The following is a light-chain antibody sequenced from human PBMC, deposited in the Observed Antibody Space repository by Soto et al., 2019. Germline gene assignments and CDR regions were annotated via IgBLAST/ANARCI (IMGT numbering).Light chain of an antibody. Sequence: QSVLTRPASVSGSPGQSITISCPGTSSDVGGYNYVSWYQQHPGKAPKLMIYDVSDRPSGVSNRFSGSKSGNTASLTISGLQTEDEADYYCSSYTSSSTQVFGTGTKVTVL. CDR2: DVS. CDR1: SSDVGGYNY. CDR3: SSYTSSSTQV. J-gene: IGLJ1*01. V-gene: IGLV2-14*01.